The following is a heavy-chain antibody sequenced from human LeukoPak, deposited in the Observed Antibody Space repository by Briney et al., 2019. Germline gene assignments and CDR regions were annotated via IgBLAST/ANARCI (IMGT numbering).Heavy chain of an antibody. V-gene: IGHV3-15*01. CDR1: GFTFSNAW. D-gene: IGHD6-6*01. CDR2: IKSKTDGGTT. CDR3: TTRQYSSSSFDY. J-gene: IGHJ4*02. Sequence: PGGSLRLSCAASGFTFSNAWMSWVRQAPGKGLEWVGRIKSKTDGGTTVYAAPVKGRFTISRDGSKNTLYLQMNSLKTEDTAVYYCTTRQYSSSSFDYWGQGTLVTVSS.